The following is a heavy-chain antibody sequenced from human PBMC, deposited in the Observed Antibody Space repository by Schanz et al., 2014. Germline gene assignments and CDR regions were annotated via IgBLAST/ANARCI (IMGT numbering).Heavy chain of an antibody. J-gene: IGHJ4*02. V-gene: IGHV3-30*04. Sequence: QVHLVESGGGVVQPGGSLRLSCAASGFNFSTYALHWVRQAPGKGLEWVAVISYDGNEKHYPDSVKGRFTISRDSPKNRLYLQMNSLRAEDTAVYHCAKDLPAVAVAPLMTGLYDSWGQGTLVTVSS. CDR2: ISYDGNEK. CDR1: GFNFSTYA. CDR3: AKDLPAVAVAPLMTGLYDS. D-gene: IGHD6-19*01.